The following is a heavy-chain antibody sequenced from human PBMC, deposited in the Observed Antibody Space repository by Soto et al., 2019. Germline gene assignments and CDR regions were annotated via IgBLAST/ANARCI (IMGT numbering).Heavy chain of an antibody. CDR2: INHSGST. J-gene: IGHJ4*02. CDR1: GGSFSGYY. CDR3: ARTSRFDY. Sequence: QVQLQQWGAGLLKPSETLSLTCAVYGGSFSGYYWSWIRQPPGKGLEWIGEINHSGSTHYNPSLKSRVTIPVDTSKNQVSLKLSSGAAADAAVYYCARTSRFDYWGQGTLVTVSS. V-gene: IGHV4-34*01. D-gene: IGHD6-6*01.